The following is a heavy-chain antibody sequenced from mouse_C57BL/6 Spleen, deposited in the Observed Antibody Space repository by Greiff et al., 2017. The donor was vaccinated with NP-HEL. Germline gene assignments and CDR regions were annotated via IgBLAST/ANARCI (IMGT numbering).Heavy chain of an antibody. CDR2: IHPNSGST. Sequence: QVQLQQPGAELVKPGASVKLSCKASGYTFTSYWMHWVKQRPGQGLEWIGMIHPNSGSTNYNEKLKSKATLTVDKSSSTAYMQLSSLTSEDSAVYYCARDPHYYGSSRGYFDVWGTGTTVTVSS. V-gene: IGHV1-64*01. CDR3: ARDPHYYGSSRGYFDV. J-gene: IGHJ1*03. CDR1: GYTFTSYW. D-gene: IGHD1-1*01.